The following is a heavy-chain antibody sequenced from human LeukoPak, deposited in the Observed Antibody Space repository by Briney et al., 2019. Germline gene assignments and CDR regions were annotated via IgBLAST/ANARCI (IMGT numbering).Heavy chain of an antibody. CDR2: ISSSSSYI. V-gene: IGHV3-21*01. D-gene: IGHD5-24*01. CDR1: GFTFSSYS. J-gene: IGHJ4*02. Sequence: GGSLRLSCAASGFTFSSYSMNWVRQAPGKGLEWVSSISSSSSYIYYADSVKGRFTISRDNAKNSLYLQMNSLRAEDTAVYYCARGNAQKRWLQSTGLYFDYWGQGTLVTVSS. CDR3: ARGNAQKRWLQSTGLYFDY.